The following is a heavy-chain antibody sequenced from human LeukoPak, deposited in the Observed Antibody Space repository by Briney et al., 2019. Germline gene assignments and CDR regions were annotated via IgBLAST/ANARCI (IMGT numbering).Heavy chain of an antibody. V-gene: IGHV3-48*03. Sequence: GGSLRLSCAASGFTFSSYEMNWVRQAPGKGLEWVSYISSSGSTIYYADSVKGRFTISRDNAKNSLYLQMNSLRAEDTAVYYCARGGADVWGSYRYGDFDYWGQGTLVTVSS. CDR3: ARGGADVWGSYRYGDFDY. CDR1: GFTFSSYE. D-gene: IGHD3-16*02. J-gene: IGHJ4*02. CDR2: ISSSGSTI.